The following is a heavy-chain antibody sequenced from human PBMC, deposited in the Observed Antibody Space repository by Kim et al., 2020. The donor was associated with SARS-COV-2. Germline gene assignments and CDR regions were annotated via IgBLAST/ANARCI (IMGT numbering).Heavy chain of an antibody. Sequence: SETLSLTCTVSGGSISSYYWSWIRQPPGKGLEWIGYIYYSGSTNYNPSLKSRVTISVDTSKNQFSLKLSSVTAADTAVYYCARELRWFRGWFDPWGQGTLVTVSS. CDR2: IYYSGST. J-gene: IGHJ5*02. CDR3: ARELRWFRGWFDP. D-gene: IGHD4-17*01. CDR1: GGSISSYY. V-gene: IGHV4-59*01.